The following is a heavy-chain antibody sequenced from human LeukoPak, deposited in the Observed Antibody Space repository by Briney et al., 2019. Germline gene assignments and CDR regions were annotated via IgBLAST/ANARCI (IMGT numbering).Heavy chain of an antibody. CDR2: IYSGGST. CDR1: GFTVSDNY. Sequence: GGSLRLSCAASGFTVSDNYMTWVRQAPGKGLEWVSVIYSGGSTYYADSVKGRFTISRDNSKNTLHLQMNSLRADDTAVYYCAKGSGSIAVDNLCVYWGQGTLVTVSS. V-gene: IGHV3-53*01. J-gene: IGHJ4*02. CDR3: AKGSGSIAVDNLCVY. D-gene: IGHD6-19*01.